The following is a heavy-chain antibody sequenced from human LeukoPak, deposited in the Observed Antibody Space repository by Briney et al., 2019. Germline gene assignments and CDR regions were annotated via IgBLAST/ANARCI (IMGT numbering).Heavy chain of an antibody. CDR1: GGSISSYY. CDR2: IYTSGST. V-gene: IGHV4-4*09. CDR3: TVGGYYNYYMDV. J-gene: IGHJ6*03. Sequence: SETLSLTCTVSGGSISSYYWSWIRQPPGKGLEWIGYIYTSGSTNYKPSLKTRVTISVDTSKNQFSLKLSSVTAADTAVYYCTVGGYYNYYMDVWGKGTTVTVSS.